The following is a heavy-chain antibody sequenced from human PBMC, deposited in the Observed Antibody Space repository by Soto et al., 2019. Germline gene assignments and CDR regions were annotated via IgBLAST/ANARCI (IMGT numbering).Heavy chain of an antibody. CDR1: GVTFSSNS. Sequence: SAKLSCNASGVTFSSNSISWSQQAPGKCLDWMGGIIRIFGAANYAQKFQGRVTITADESTSTAYMELRSLRSEDTAVYYCARCCLREDIVVVVAGTRPVCYYSGMDVWGQGTMVTVSS. J-gene: IGHJ6*02. CDR3: ARCCLREDIVVVVAGTRPVCYYSGMDV. D-gene: IGHD2-15*01. CDR2: IIRIFGAA. V-gene: IGHV1-69*01.